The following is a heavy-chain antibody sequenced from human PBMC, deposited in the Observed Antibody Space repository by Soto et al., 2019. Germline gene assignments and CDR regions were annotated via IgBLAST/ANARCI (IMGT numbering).Heavy chain of an antibody. D-gene: IGHD3-10*01. J-gene: IGHJ6*02. Sequence: SETLSLTCAVSGGSISSNNFWSCVRQPPGKGLEWIGDIYRSGGTNYNPSLKSRVTISLDKSNNQFSLKLNSVTAADTAVYYCARALTDAEGFGYYYGMDVWGQGTTVTVYS. CDR2: IYRSGGT. CDR3: ARALTDAEGFGYYYGMDV. V-gene: IGHV4-4*02. CDR1: GGSISSNNF.